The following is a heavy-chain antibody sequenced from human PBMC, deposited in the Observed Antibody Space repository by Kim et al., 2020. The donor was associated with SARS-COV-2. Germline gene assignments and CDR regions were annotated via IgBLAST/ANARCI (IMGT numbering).Heavy chain of an antibody. CDR3: ARAAPGYQLLYGAL. CDR1: GFTFSTYE. D-gene: IGHD2-2*02. Sequence: GGSLRLSCVVSGFTFSTYEMNWVRQAPGKGLEWVSWISSNGSSQYYADSVKGRFTISRDNTKNSLYLQMNSLRVEDTAVYYCARAAPGYQLLYGALWGQGTLVTVSS. J-gene: IGHJ4*02. CDR2: ISSNGSSQ. V-gene: IGHV3-48*03.